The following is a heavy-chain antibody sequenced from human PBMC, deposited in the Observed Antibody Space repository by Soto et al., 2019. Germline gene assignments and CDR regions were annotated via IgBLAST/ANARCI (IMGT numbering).Heavy chain of an antibody. CDR3: AKDYFEGF. CDR1: GFTFSTYA. J-gene: IGHJ4*02. CDR2: ISGSNNST. V-gene: IGHV3-23*01. Sequence: GGSLRLSCAASGFTFSTYAMTWVRQAPGKGLDWVSAISGSNNSTYYADSVKGRFTISRDNSKNTLYLQMNSLRVEDTAVYYCAKDYFEGFWGQGTLVTVSS. D-gene: IGHD3-22*01.